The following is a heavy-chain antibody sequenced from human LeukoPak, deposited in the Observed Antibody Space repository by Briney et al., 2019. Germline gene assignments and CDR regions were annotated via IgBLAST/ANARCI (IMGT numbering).Heavy chain of an antibody. V-gene: IGHV5-51*01. J-gene: IGHJ4*02. D-gene: IGHD3-22*01. CDR3: ARLPYYYDTSGYYFFDY. CDR2: IYPDDSDT. Sequence: GESLKISCKGSGYSFTRYWIAWVRQMPGKGLAWMGNIYPDDSDTKYSPSFQGQVTFSADKSISTAYVQWSSLKASDTAMYYCARLPYYYDTSGYYFFDYWGQGTLVTVSS. CDR1: GYSFTRYW.